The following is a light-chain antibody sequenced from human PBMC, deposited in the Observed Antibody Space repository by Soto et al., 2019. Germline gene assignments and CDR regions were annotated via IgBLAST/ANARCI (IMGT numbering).Light chain of an antibody. CDR2: DAS. Sequence: DIVLTQSPDSLAVSLGERATINCKSSHNILYSSDNKNYLSWYQQRPGQPPRLLIYDASNRATGIPARFSGSGSGTDFTLTISSLEPEDFAVYYCQQRSNWPPSTFGQGTRLEIK. J-gene: IGKJ5*01. CDR1: HNILYSSDNKNY. V-gene: IGKV4-1*01. CDR3: QQRSNWPPST.